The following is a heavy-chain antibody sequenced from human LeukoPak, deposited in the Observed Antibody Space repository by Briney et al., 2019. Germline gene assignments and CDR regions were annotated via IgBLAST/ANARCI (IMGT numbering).Heavy chain of an antibody. D-gene: IGHD3-9*01. CDR2: IYYSGST. CDR3: ARNLYDILTGYGAAGDY. J-gene: IGHJ4*02. CDR1: GGSVSSSYW. Sequence: SETLSLTCTVSGGSVSSSYWWSWVRQPPGKGLEWIGEIYYSGSTNYNPSLKSRVIISIDKSKNQFSLNLSSVTAADTAVYYCARNLYDILTGYGAAGDYWGQGTLVTVSS. V-gene: IGHV4-4*02.